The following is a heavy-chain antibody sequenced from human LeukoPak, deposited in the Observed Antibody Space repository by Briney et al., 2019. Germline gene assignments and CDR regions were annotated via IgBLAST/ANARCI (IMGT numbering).Heavy chain of an antibody. V-gene: IGHV3-11*04. CDR1: GFTFSNAW. CDR2: ISSSGSTI. D-gene: IGHD3-10*02. CDR3: AELGITMIGGV. J-gene: IGHJ6*04. Sequence: GGSLRLSCAASGFTFSNAWMSWVRQAPGKGLEWVSYISSSGSTIYYAGSVKGRFTISRDNAKNSLYLQMNSLRAEDTAVYYCAELGITMIGGVWGKGTTVTISS.